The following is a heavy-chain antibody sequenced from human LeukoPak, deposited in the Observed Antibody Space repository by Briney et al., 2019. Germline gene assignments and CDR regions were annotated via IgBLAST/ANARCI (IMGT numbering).Heavy chain of an antibody. D-gene: IGHD2-15*01. J-gene: IGHJ3*02. Sequence: GGSLRLSCAASGFTFSSYWMSWVRQAPGKGLEWVANIKQDGSEKYYVDSVKGRFTISRDNAKNSLYLQMNSLRAEDTAVYYCARFFSPTGSRDAFDIWGQGTTVVVSS. CDR2: IKQDGSEK. CDR3: ARFFSPTGSRDAFDI. CDR1: GFTFSSYW. V-gene: IGHV3-7*01.